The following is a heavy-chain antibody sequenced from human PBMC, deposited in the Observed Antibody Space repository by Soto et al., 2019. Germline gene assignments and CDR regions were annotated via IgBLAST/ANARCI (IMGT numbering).Heavy chain of an antibody. CDR1: GGTFSTYS. J-gene: IGHJ5*02. D-gene: IGHD6-19*01. CDR2: IVPVLGLV. Sequence: QVQLVQSGAEVKKPGSSVKVSCKASGGTFSTYSVGWVRQAPGQGLEWMGRIVPVLGLVDYGQKFQGRVTISADKTTGTAYLELNSLSSGDTAVYYCARGVAVVPAPATALNWFGTWGQGTLVAVSS. V-gene: IGHV1-69*02. CDR3: ARGVAVVPAPATALNWFGT.